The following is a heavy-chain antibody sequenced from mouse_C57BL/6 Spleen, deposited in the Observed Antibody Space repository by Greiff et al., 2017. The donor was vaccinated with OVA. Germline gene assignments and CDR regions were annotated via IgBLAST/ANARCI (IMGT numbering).Heavy chain of an antibody. CDR3: ARLITTVANFDY. CDR1: GYAFSSSW. V-gene: IGHV1-82*01. D-gene: IGHD1-1*01. CDR2: IYPGDGDT. Sequence: VQGVESGPELVKPGASVKISCKASGYAFSSSWMNWVKQRPGKGLEWIGRIYPGDGDTNYNGKFKGKATLTADKSSSTAYMQLSSLTSEDSAVYFCARLITTVANFDYWGQGTTLTVSS. J-gene: IGHJ2*01.